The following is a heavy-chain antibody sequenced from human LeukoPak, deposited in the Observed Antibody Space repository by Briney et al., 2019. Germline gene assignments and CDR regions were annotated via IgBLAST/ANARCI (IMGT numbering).Heavy chain of an antibody. D-gene: IGHD6-13*01. J-gene: IGHJ4*02. CDR1: VFTFSTSI. Sequence: GGSLRLSCAASVFTFSTSIMHWVRQAPGKGLEWVAVISYDGNNKYYADSVKGRFTISRDNSKSTLYVQMNSLRAEDTAVYYCAKEVIAAGGNSEYWGQGTLVTVSS. CDR3: AKEVIAAGGNSEY. V-gene: IGHV3-30*18. CDR2: ISYDGNNK.